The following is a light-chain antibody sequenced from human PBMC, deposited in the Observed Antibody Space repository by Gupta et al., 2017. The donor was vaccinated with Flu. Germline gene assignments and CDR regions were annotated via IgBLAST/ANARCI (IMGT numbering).Light chain of an antibody. CDR2: DVT. CDR3: CSYAGSYTNYV. Sequence: QSALTQPRSVSGSPGQSVAISCTGTSSDVGGYNYVSWYQQHPGKAPKLLISDVTKRPSGVPDRFSGSKSGNTASLTISGLQAEDEADYYCCSYAGSYTNYVVGTGTEVTVL. CDR1: SSDVGGYNY. V-gene: IGLV2-11*01. J-gene: IGLJ1*01.